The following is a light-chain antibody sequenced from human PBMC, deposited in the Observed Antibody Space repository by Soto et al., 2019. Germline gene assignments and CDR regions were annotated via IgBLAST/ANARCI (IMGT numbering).Light chain of an antibody. Sequence: EIVLVQSPATLSLSPGEIATLSCRASQSVGSYLAWYQHKPGQAPRLLISDASNRATGIPARFSGSGSETDFTLTIRSLEPEDSAVYYCQQRSNWPSLTFGGGTKGDIK. J-gene: IGKJ4*01. CDR2: DAS. CDR1: QSVGSY. V-gene: IGKV3-11*01. CDR3: QQRSNWPSLT.